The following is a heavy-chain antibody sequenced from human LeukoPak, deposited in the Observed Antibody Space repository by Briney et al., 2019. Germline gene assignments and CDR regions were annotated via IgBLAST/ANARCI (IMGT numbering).Heavy chain of an antibody. CDR3: ARGRTVGIAAAGTFGWFDP. CDR2: IYYSGST. V-gene: IGHV4-59*01. D-gene: IGHD6-13*01. Sequence: PETLSLTCTVSVGSISNYYWSWVRQPPGKGLEWIGYIYYSGSTNYNPSLNNRVTISVDTSKNQFSLKLSSVTAAATAVYYCARGRTVGIAAAGTFGWFDPWGQGTLVTVSS. CDR1: VGSISNYY. J-gene: IGHJ5*02.